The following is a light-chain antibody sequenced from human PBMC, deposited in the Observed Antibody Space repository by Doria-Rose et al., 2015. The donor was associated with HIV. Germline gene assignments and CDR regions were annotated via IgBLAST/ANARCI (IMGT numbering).Light chain of an antibody. CDR3: QQSYNTPRS. CDR1: QSISTY. Sequence: DIQLTQSPSSLSASVGDRVTITCRASQSISTYLNWYQQKPGKAHKLLIYSATSLQGGVPSRFSGSGSGTDFTLTINSLQPEDFATYYCQQSYNTPRSFGQGTKLEIK. V-gene: IGKV1-39*01. J-gene: IGKJ2*04. CDR2: SAT.